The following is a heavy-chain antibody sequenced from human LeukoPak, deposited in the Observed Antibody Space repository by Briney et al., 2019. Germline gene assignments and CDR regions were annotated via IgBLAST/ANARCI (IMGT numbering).Heavy chain of an antibody. CDR3: GRSRRINASLYYYMDV. D-gene: IGHD2-15*01. CDR2: STGDST. J-gene: IGHJ6*03. Sequence: GGSLRLSCAASGFPFSSYSMNWVRQAPGKGLEWVSSSTGDSTFYADSVKGRFTISRDNSKNTVYLLMNSLRTEDTAVYYCGRSRRINASLYYYMDVWGKGTTVTVSS. V-gene: IGHV3-23*01. CDR1: GFPFSSYS.